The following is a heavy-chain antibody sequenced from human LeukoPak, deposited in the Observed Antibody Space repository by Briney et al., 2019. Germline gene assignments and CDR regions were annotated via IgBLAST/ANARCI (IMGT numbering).Heavy chain of an antibody. D-gene: IGHD2-2*01. CDR1: GFTFSSYG. V-gene: IGHV3-30*18. Sequence: PGRSLRLSCAASGFTFSSYGMHWVRQAPGKGLEWVAVISYDGSNKYYADSVKGRFTISRDNSKNTLYLQMTSLRAEDTAVYYCAKDRDIVVVPDLFDYWGQGTLVTVSS. J-gene: IGHJ4*02. CDR3: AKDRDIVVVPDLFDY. CDR2: ISYDGSNK.